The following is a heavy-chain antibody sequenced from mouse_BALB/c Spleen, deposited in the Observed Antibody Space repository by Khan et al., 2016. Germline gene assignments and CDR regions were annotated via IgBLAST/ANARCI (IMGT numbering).Heavy chain of an antibody. Sequence: EVELVESGGGLVKPGGSLKLSCAASGFTFSSYAMSWVRQTPEKRLEWVASISSGGSTYYPDSVKGRFTISRDNARNILYLQMSSLRSEDTGMYYGGRGRGMYYGDGGFAYWGQGTQVTVSA. D-gene: IGHD2-13*01. CDR1: GFTFSSYA. J-gene: IGHJ3*01. CDR3: GRGRGMYYGDGGFAY. V-gene: IGHV5-6-5*01. CDR2: ISSGGST.